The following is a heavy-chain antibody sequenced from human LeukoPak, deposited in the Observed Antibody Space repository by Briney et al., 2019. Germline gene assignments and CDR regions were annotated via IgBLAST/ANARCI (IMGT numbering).Heavy chain of an antibody. CDR3: AKRTASGGVIVLDY. CDR2: ISIDGSNK. CDR1: GFTFSNYA. V-gene: IGHV3-30-3*02. D-gene: IGHD3-16*02. J-gene: IGHJ4*02. Sequence: GGSLRLSCTASGFTFSNYAIHWVRQTPGNGLEWVTLISIDGSNKYYTDSVKGRFTISRDNSRNTVYLQLNSLRREDTAVYYCAKRTASGGVIVLDYWGQGTLVTVSS.